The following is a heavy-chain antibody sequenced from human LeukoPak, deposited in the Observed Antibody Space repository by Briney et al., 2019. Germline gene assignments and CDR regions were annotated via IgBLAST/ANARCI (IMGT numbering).Heavy chain of an antibody. V-gene: IGHV3-23*01. J-gene: IGHJ4*02. Sequence: GGSLRLSCAASGFTFSAYTMYWVRHPPGKRLEWVSIIGSSGGGIHYADSVKGRFTISRDNSKNALYLQMNSLRVEDTAVYYCAIDPNWGTHSWGQGVLVTVSS. CDR1: GFTFSAYT. CDR2: IGSSGGGI. D-gene: IGHD7-27*01. CDR3: AIDPNWGTHS.